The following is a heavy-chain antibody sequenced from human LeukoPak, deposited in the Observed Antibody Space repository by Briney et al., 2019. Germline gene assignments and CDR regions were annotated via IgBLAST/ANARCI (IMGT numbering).Heavy chain of an antibody. CDR3: ARDGGGYSSSLSSFDP. Sequence: SETLSLTCTVSGGSISSYYWSWIRQPPGKGLEWIEYIYYSGSTNYNPSLKSRVTISVDTSKNQFSLKLSSVTAADTAVYYCARDGGGYSSSLSSFDPWGQGTLVTVSS. J-gene: IGHJ5*02. V-gene: IGHV4-59*01. CDR1: GGSISSYY. CDR2: IYYSGST. D-gene: IGHD6-13*01.